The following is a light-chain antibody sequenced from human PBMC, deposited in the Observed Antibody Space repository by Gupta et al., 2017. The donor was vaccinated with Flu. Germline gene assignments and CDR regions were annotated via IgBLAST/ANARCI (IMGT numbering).Light chain of an antibody. J-gene: IGKJ3*01. CDR1: EYVLYNRNNKNS. Sequence: DIVMTQTPDSLTLSLGERATIHCKAIEYVLYNRNNKNSLAWYHQRPGQPPKLLLYWASMRDSGVLGRFSGSGSGTEFNLTISDLQAEDVGFYYCQQYFSVPFAFGPGTRV. CDR3: QQYFSVPFA. CDR2: WAS. V-gene: IGKV4-1*01.